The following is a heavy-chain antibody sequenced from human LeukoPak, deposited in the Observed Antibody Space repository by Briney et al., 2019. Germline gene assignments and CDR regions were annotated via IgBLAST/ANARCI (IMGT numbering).Heavy chain of an antibody. CDR3: AKSNEDGDYVYLDY. CDR1: GFTFSSYA. CDR2: ISGSGGST. J-gene: IGHJ4*02. V-gene: IGHV3-23*01. D-gene: IGHD4-17*01. Sequence: GGSLRLSCAASGFTFSSYAMSWVRQAPGKGLEWVSAISGSGGSTYYADSVKGRFTISRDNSKNTLYLQMNSLRAEDTAVYYCAKSNEDGDYVYLDYWGQGTLVTVSS.